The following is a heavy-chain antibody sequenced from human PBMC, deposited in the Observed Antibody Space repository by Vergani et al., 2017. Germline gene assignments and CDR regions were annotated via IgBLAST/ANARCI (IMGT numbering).Heavy chain of an antibody. CDR3: ARVGASSGWYENWFDP. V-gene: IGHV1-69*01. CDR1: GGTFRSYA. D-gene: IGHD6-19*01. CDR2: IIPIFGTA. J-gene: IGHJ5*02. Sequence: QVQLVQSGAEVKKPGSSVKVSCKASGGTFRSYAISWVRQAPGQGLEWMGGIIPIFGTANYAQKFQGRVTITADESTSTAYMELSSLRSEDTAVYYCARVGASSGWYENWFDPWGQGTLVTVSS.